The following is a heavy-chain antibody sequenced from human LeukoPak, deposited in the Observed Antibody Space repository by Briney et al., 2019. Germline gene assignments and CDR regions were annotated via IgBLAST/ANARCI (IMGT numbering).Heavy chain of an antibody. CDR2: IYYSGST. J-gene: IGHJ4*02. CDR1: GGSISSGDYY. V-gene: IGHV4-30-4*08. D-gene: IGHD3-3*01. Sequence: SETLSLTCTVSGGSISSGDYYWSWIRQPPGKGLEWIGYIYYSGSTYYNPSLKSRVTISVDTSKNQFSLKLSSVTAADTAVYYRASMKIDLGAYFDYWGQGTLVTVSS. CDR3: ASMKIDLGAYFDY.